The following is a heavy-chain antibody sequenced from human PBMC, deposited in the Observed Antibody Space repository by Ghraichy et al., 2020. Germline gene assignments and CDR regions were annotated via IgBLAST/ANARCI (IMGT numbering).Heavy chain of an antibody. CDR1: GYTFTSYG. Sequence: ASVKVSCKASGYTFTSYGISWVRQAPGQGLEWMGWISAYNGNTNYAQKLQGRVTMTTDTSTSTAYMELRSLRSDDTAVYYCARDNGVYYYDSSGYYGSDAFDIWGQGTMVTVSS. V-gene: IGHV1-18*01. CDR3: ARDNGVYYYDSSGYYGSDAFDI. CDR2: ISAYNGNT. D-gene: IGHD3-22*01. J-gene: IGHJ3*02.